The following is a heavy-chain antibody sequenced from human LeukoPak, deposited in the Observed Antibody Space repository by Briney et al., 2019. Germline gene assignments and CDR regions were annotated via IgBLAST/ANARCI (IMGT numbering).Heavy chain of an antibody. CDR1: GFSLSTTGVG. Sequence: ESGPTLVKPTQTLTLTCTFSGFSLSTTGVGVGWIRQPPGKALEWLALIYWNDDKRYSPSLKSRLTITKDTSKNQVVRTMTNMDPVDTATYYCARRREMATLVYAFDIWGQGTMVTVSS. CDR3: ARRREMATLVYAFDI. D-gene: IGHD5-24*01. CDR2: IYWNDDK. V-gene: IGHV2-5*01. J-gene: IGHJ3*02.